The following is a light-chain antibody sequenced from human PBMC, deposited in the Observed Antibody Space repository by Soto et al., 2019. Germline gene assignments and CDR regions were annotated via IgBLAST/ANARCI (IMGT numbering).Light chain of an antibody. CDR2: GAS. CDR1: QSVGSN. CDR3: QQYTNWPYN. J-gene: IGKJ2*01. Sequence: EIVMTQSPATLSVSPGERASLSCRASQSVGSNLAWYQQTAGQAPRLLIYGASTRATGIPARFSGSGSGTEFTLTISSLQSEDFAVYSCQQYTNWPYNFGPGTKLEIK. V-gene: IGKV3-15*01.